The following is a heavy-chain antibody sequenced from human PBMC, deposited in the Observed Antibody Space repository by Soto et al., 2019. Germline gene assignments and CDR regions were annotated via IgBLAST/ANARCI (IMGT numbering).Heavy chain of an antibody. CDR2: INHDGNKT. Sequence: GGSLRLSCAASGFTFSSYAMSWVRQAPGKGLEWVANINHDGNKTYYVDSVKGRFTISRDNAKNSLYLQMNSLRAEDTAVYYCSRRLEVWGQGTTVTVSS. CDR3: SRRLEV. CDR1: GFTFSSYA. J-gene: IGHJ6*02. V-gene: IGHV3-7*05.